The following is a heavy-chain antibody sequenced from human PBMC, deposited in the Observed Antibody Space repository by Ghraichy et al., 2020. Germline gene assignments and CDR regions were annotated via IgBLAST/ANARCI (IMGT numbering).Heavy chain of an antibody. D-gene: IGHD3-22*01. CDR1: GFSLSTSGMC. V-gene: IGHV2-70*11. J-gene: IGHJ4*02. Sequence: SGPTLVKPTQTLTLTCTFSGFSLSTSGMCVSWIRQPPGKALEWLARIDWDDDKYYSTSLKTRLTISKDTSKNQVVLTMTNMDPVDTATYYCARESYYYDRSGYYYFDYWGQGTLVTVSS. CDR3: ARESYYYDRSGYYYFDY. CDR2: IDWDDDK.